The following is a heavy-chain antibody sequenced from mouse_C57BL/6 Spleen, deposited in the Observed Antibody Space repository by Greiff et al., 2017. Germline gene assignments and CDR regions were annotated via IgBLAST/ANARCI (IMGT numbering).Heavy chain of an antibody. CDR2: ISPNNGGT. V-gene: IGHV1-26*01. J-gene: IGHJ4*01. D-gene: IGHD1-1*01. Sequence: EVQLQQSGPELVKPGASVKLSCKASGYTFTDYYMNWVKQSPGKSLEWIGDISPNNGGTSYNQKFKGKATLTVDKSSSTDYMERRSLTSEDSAVYYCARNYGGMHAVDYWGQGTSVTVSS. CDR3: ARNYGGMHAVDY. CDR1: GYTFTDYY.